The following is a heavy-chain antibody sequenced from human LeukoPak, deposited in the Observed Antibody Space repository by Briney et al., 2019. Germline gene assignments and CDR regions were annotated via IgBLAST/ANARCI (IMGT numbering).Heavy chain of an antibody. V-gene: IGHV1-46*01. CDR2: INPSGGST. J-gene: IGHJ3*02. Sequence: ASVKVSCKASGYTFTSYYMHWVRQAPGQGLEWMGIINPSGGSTSYAQKLQGRVTMTTDTSTSTAYMELRSLRSDDTAVYYCAREDDTGRYMGDDAFDIWGQGTMVTVSS. CDR1: GYTFTSYY. D-gene: IGHD1-26*01. CDR3: AREDDTGRYMGDDAFDI.